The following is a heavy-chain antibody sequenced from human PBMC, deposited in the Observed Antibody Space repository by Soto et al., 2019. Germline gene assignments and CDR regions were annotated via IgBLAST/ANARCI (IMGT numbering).Heavy chain of an antibody. Sequence: PSETLSLTCAVYGGSFSGYYWTWIRQPPGTGLEWIGEINHSGSTNYNPSLKSRVTISVDTSKNQFSLKLTSVTAADTAVYYCARGGYYDNNWVKLRHYGLDVWGQGTSVTVSS. CDR3: ARGGYYDNNWVKLRHYGLDV. CDR1: GGSFSGYY. V-gene: IGHV4-34*01. CDR2: INHSGST. J-gene: IGHJ6*02. D-gene: IGHD3-16*01.